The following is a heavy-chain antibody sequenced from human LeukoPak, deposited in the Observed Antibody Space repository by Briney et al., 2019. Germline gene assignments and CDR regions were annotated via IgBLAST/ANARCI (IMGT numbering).Heavy chain of an antibody. J-gene: IGHJ4*02. Sequence: GESLKISGKGSGYSFSSYWIGGVRQMPGKGLEWMGIIYPGDSDTRYSPSFQGQVTISADKSISTAYLQWSSLKASDTAMYYCARLGYGSGTYYGAFEYWGQGTLVTVSS. CDR2: IYPGDSDT. D-gene: IGHD3-10*01. CDR1: GYSFSSYW. CDR3: ARLGYGSGTYYGAFEY. V-gene: IGHV5-51*01.